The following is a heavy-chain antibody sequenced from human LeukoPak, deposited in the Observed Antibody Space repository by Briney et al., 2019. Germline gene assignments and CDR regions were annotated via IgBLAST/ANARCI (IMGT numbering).Heavy chain of an antibody. V-gene: IGHV3-74*01. J-gene: IGHJ4*02. Sequence: GGSLRLSCAASGFTFSSYWMHWVRKAPGKGLVWVSHINNDGSSTSYADSVKGRFTISRDNAKNTLYLQVNSLRTEDTAVYYCACYGIAPPYWGQGTLVTVSS. D-gene: IGHD2-15*01. CDR2: INNDGSST. CDR3: ACYGIAPPY. CDR1: GFTFSSYW.